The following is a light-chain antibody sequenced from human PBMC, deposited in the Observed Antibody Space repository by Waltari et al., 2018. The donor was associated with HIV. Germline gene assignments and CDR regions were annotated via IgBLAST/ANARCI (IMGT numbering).Light chain of an antibody. V-gene: IGLV3-1*01. J-gene: IGLJ2*01. Sequence: ELTQPPSMSVPSGQTASIPCSGEKVSEKFPCWYQKKPGQPPLLLVYQGSRRPSGIPERFSASKSANTATLIIRGAQPLDEAEYFCQAWDANRAVFGGGTTLTIL. CDR2: QGS. CDR1: KVSEKF. CDR3: QAWDANRAV.